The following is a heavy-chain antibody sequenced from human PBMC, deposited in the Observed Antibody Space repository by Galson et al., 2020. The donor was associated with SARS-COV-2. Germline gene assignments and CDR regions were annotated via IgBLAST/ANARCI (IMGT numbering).Heavy chain of an antibody. J-gene: IGHJ6*03. V-gene: IGHV3-21*06. Sequence: GGSLRLSCAASGFTFSSYTMNWVRQVPGKGLEWVSSITTFSTYLNYADSVKGRFTVSRDNANNVLFLQMDGLRAGDTAVYFCARTGTPHYYYSYYMDVWGRGTTVTVSS. CDR2: ITTFSTYL. CDR3: ARTGTPHYYYSYYMDV. D-gene: IGHD6-13*01. CDR1: GFTFSSYT.